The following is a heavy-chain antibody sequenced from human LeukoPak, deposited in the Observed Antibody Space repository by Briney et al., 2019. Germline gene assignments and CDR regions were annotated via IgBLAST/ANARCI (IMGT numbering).Heavy chain of an antibody. CDR2: IDIGGGST. D-gene: IGHD3-16*01. V-gene: IGHV3-23*01. Sequence: GGSLRLSCEVSGFSFSSHAFCWVRQAPGRGLEWVSSIDIGGGSTNYADSVTGRFTIFRDNSKNTVYLQMNGLRAEDTALYYCANEIRPNDHWGQGTLVIVPS. J-gene: IGHJ5*02. CDR1: GFSFSSHA. CDR3: ANEIRPNDH.